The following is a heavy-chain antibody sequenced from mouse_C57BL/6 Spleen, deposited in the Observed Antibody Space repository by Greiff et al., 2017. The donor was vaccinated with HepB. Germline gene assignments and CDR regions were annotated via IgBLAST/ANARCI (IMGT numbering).Heavy chain of an antibody. CDR3: ARDGTNPWYFDV. J-gene: IGHJ1*03. D-gene: IGHD1-1*02. V-gene: IGHV5-4*01. Sequence: EVKLQESGGGLVKPGGSLKLSCAASGFTFSSYAMSWVRQTPEKRLEWVATISDGGSYTYYPDNVKGRFTISRDNAKNNLYLQMSHLKSEDTAMYYCARDGTNPWYFDVWGTGTTVTVSS. CDR2: ISDGGSYT. CDR1: GFTFSSYA.